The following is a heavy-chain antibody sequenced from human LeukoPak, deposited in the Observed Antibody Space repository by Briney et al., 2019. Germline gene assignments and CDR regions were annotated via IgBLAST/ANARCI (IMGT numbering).Heavy chain of an antibody. CDR2: ISGSGSPV. J-gene: IGHJ4*02. CDR1: GFTFRSYT. Sequence: PGGSLRLSCAASGFTFRSYTMNWVRQAPGKGLECISYISGSGSPVYYADSVKGRFAISRDSAKNLLFLQMNSLRVEDTAVYYCARNLYYGSGSYGYWGQGTLVTVSS. V-gene: IGHV3-48*01. CDR3: ARNLYYGSGSYGY. D-gene: IGHD3-10*01.